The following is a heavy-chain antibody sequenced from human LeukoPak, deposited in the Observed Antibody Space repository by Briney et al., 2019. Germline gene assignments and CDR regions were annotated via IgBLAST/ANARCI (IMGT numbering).Heavy chain of an antibody. CDR1: GYTFTSYG. CDR3: ARDMTAAGTSASYYYYGMDV. V-gene: IGHV1-18*01. D-gene: IGHD6-13*01. CDR2: ISAYNGNT. Sequence: VASVKVSCKASGYTFTSYGISWVRQAPGQGLEWMGWISAYNGNTNSAQKLQGRVTMTTATSTSTAYMELRSLRSDDTAVYYRARDMTAAGTSASYYYYGMDVWGQGTTVTVSS. J-gene: IGHJ6*02.